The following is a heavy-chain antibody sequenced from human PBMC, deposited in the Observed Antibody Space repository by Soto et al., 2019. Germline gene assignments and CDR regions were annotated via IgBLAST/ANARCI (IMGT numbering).Heavy chain of an antibody. V-gene: IGHV1-8*01. Sequence: QVQLVQSGAEVKKPGASVKVSCKASGYTFTSYDINWVRQATGQGLEWMGWMNPNSGNTGYAQKFQGRVTMTRNTSISTAYMELSSLRSGDTAVYYCARLYDFWSGKPSYGMDVWGQGTTVTVSS. CDR2: MNPNSGNT. J-gene: IGHJ6*02. CDR1: GYTFTSYD. CDR3: ARLYDFWSGKPSYGMDV. D-gene: IGHD3-3*01.